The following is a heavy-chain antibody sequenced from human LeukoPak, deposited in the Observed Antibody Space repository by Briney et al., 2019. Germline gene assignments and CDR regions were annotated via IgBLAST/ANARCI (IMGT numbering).Heavy chain of an antibody. CDR2: IYTSGST. J-gene: IGHJ6*03. Sequence: PSETLSLTCTVSGGSFSSSTYYWSWIRQPAGKGLEWIGRIYTSGSTNYNPSLKSRVTISVDTSKNQFSLKLNSVTAADTAVYYCARGYCSSTRCYTLAAAGTFYYYYMDVWGKGTTVTVSS. D-gene: IGHD2-2*02. CDR1: GGSFSSSTYY. CDR3: ARGYCSSTRCYTLAAAGTFYYYYMDV. V-gene: IGHV4-61*02.